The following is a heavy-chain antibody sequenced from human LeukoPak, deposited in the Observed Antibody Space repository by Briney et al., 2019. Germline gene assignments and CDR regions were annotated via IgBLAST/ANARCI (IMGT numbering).Heavy chain of an antibody. D-gene: IGHD2-21*02. V-gene: IGHV4-34*01. CDR2: INHSGST. CDR1: GGSFSGYY. J-gene: IGHJ4*02. CDR3: ARGPPYIVVVTGIGFFDS. Sequence: SETLSLTCAVYGGSFSGYYWSWIRQPPGKGLEWIGEINHSGSTNYNPSLKSRVTISVDTSKNQFSLKLSSVTAADTAVYYCARGPPYIVVVTGIGFFDSWGQGTLVAVSS.